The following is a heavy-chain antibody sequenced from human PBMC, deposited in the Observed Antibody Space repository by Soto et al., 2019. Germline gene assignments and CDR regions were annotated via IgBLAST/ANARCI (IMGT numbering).Heavy chain of an antibody. CDR3: TTGSVEGV. D-gene: IGHD2-15*01. V-gene: IGHV3-15*07. Sequence: EVQLVESGGGLIQPGGSLRLSCAASGLPISNAWMNWVRQAPGKGLEWVGRIKTKSEGGPTDYAAAVKGRFTVSRDDSKNTLYLQMNSLKTEYTAVYYCTTGSVEGVWGQGTTVTVSS. CDR1: GLPISNAW. CDR2: IKTKSEGGPT. J-gene: IGHJ6*02.